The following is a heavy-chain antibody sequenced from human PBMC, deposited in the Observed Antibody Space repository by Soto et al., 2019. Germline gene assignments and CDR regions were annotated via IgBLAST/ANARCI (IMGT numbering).Heavy chain of an antibody. V-gene: IGHV3-64*01. CDR1: GYTFSTYA. J-gene: IGHJ4*02. D-gene: IGHD5-12*01. CDR2: INSNGGST. Sequence: GGSLRLSCASSGYTFSTYAMHWVRQAPGKGLEYVSVINSNGGSTFYANSVKGRFTISRDNSKNTLYLQMGSLRVEDTGVYYCARAPGYSGYDALDYWGQGTLVTVSS. CDR3: ARAPGYSGYDALDY.